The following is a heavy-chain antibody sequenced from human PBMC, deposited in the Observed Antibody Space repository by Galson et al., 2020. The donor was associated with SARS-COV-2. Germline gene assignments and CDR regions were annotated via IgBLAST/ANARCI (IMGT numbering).Heavy chain of an antibody. CDR3: VRDDGTAPYDY. D-gene: IGHD5-18*01. CDR2: IYYDGTT. CDR1: GFAVSSKY. J-gene: IGHJ4*02. Sequence: METGGSLRLSCAASGFAVSSKYMSWVRQAPGKGLEWVSVIYYDGTTNYADSVRGRFTISRETSKNTVSLQLDSLRAEDAGVYYCVRDDGTAPYDYWGQGTLVTVSP. V-gene: IGHV3-53*05.